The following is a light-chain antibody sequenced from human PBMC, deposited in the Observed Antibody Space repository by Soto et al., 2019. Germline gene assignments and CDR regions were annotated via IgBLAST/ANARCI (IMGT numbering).Light chain of an antibody. CDR1: SSDVGGYTY. CDR3: SSYTSSSNSEV. J-gene: IGLJ1*01. CDR2: DVS. V-gene: IGLV2-14*01. Sequence: QSALTQPASVSGSPGQSITISCTGVSSDVGGYTYVSWYQQPPGKAPKLIIYDVSYRPSGVSNRFSGSKSGNTASLTISGLQAEDEADYYCSSYTSSSNSEVFGTGTKLTVL.